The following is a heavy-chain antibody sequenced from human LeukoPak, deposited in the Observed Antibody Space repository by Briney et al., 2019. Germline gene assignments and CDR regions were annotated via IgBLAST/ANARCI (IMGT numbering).Heavy chain of an antibody. Sequence: PSETLSLTCTVSGGSISSGSYYWSWIRQPAGKGLEWIGRIYTSGSTNYNPSLKSRVTISVDTSKNQFSLKLSSVTAADTAVYYCARDLGYEGDYWGQGTLVTVSS. CDR1: GGSISSGSYY. D-gene: IGHD2-2*01. CDR2: IYTSGST. J-gene: IGHJ4*02. CDR3: ARDLGYEGDY. V-gene: IGHV4-61*02.